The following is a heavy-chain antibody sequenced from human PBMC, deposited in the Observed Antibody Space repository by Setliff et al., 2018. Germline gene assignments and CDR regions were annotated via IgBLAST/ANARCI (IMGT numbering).Heavy chain of an antibody. CDR3: ARLKYYNSGTYWGNWDYYSGMDV. D-gene: IGHD3-22*01. Sequence: SETLSLTCTVSGDPMSNHHWSWVRQSPGKGLDWIGYISHSGATKYNPSLKSRVAISIDVSKKQFSLELNSVTPADTAKYYCARLKYYNSGTYWGNWDYYSGMDVWGKGTTVTVSS. CDR1: GDPMSNHH. CDR2: ISHSGAT. V-gene: IGHV4-59*11. J-gene: IGHJ6*04.